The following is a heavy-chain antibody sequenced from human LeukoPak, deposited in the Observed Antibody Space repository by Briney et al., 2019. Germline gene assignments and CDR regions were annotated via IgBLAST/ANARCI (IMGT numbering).Heavy chain of an antibody. J-gene: IGHJ6*02. V-gene: IGHV3-21*01. D-gene: IGHD1-26*01. CDR3: ARRPTDYYGMDV. CDR1: GFTFSSYS. CDR2: ISSSSSYI. Sequence: GGSLRLSCAASGFTFSSYSMNWVRQAPGKGLEWVSSISSSSSYIYYADSVKGRFTISRDNAKNSLYLQMNSLRAEDTAVYYCARRPTDYYGMDVWGQGTTVTVSS.